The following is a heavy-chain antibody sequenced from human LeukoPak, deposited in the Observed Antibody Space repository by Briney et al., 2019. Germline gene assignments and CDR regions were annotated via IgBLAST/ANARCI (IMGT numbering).Heavy chain of an antibody. V-gene: IGHV1-18*01. J-gene: IGHJ4*02. CDR3: ARVQRYQLPRDY. CDR2: ISAYNGNT. D-gene: IGHD2-2*01. Sequence: ASVKVSCKASGYTFTSYDISWVRQAPGQGLEWMGWISAYNGNTNYAQKLQGRVTMTTDTSTSTAYMELRSLRSDDTAVYYCARVQRYQLPRDYWGQGTLVTVSS. CDR1: GYTFTSYD.